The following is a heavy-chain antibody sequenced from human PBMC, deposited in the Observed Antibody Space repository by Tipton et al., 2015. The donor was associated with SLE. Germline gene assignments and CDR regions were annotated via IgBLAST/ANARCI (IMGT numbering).Heavy chain of an antibody. V-gene: IGHV4-39*07. Sequence: TLSLTCSVYGDSLSGQYWGWIRQPPGKGLEWIGSIYYSGSTYYNPSLKSRVTISLDTSKNQFSLRLSSVTAADTAVYFCARSRGLGSCSGDNCYDYYFGMDVWGQGTTVTVSS. CDR2: IYYSGST. J-gene: IGHJ6*02. CDR3: ARSRGLGSCSGDNCYDYYFGMDV. CDR1: GDSLSGQY. D-gene: IGHD2-15*01.